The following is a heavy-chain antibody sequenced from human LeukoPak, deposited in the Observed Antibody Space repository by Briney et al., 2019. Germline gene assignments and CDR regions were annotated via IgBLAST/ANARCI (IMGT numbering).Heavy chain of an antibody. CDR1: GYSISSGYY. CDR2: IYHSGST. V-gene: IGHV4-38-2*02. CDR3: ASMPDDFWSGYYSSYYYYMDV. Sequence: SETLSLTCTVSGYSISSGYYWGWIRQPPGKGLEWIGSIYHSGSTYYNPSLKSRVTISVDTSKNQFSLKLSSVTAADTAVYYCASMPDDFWSGYYSSYYYYMDVWGKGTTVTVSS. J-gene: IGHJ6*03. D-gene: IGHD3-3*01.